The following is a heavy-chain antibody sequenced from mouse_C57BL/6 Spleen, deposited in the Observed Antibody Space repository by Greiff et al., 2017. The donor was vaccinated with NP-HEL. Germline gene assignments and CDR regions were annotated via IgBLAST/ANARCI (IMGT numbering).Heavy chain of an antibody. J-gene: IGHJ4*01. V-gene: IGHV14-3*01. CDR1: GFNIKNTY. CDR3: ARRFYYYGSSPLYYAMDY. D-gene: IGHD1-1*01. Sequence: VQLQQSVAELVRPGASVKLSCTASGFNIKNTYMHWVKQRPEQGLEWIGRIDPANGNTKYAPKFQGKATITADTSSNTAYLQLSRLTSEDTAIYYCARRFYYYGSSPLYYAMDYWGQGTSVTVSS. CDR2: IDPANGNT.